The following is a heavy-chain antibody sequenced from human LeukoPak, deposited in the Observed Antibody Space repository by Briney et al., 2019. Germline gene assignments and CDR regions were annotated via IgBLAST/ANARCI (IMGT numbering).Heavy chain of an antibody. J-gene: IGHJ4*02. CDR1: GFTFSSYN. Sequence: PGGSLRFSCAASGFTFSSYNMNWVRQAPGKGLEWVSYISGSSTTIYYADSVKGRFTISRDNAKNSLYLQMNSLRDEDTAVYYCARAVNAHTYGYHYWGQGTLVTVSS. D-gene: IGHD5-18*01. CDR3: ARAVNAHTYGYHY. CDR2: ISGSSTTI. V-gene: IGHV3-48*02.